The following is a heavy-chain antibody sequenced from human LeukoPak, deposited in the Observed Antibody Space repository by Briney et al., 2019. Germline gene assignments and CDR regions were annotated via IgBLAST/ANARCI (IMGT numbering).Heavy chain of an antibody. Sequence: SETLSLTCAVYGGSFSGYYWSWTRQPPGKGLESIGEINHSGSTNYNPSLKSRVTISVDTSKNQFSLKLSSVTAADTAVYYCARQVEVVPAAMPNTFDYWGQGTLVTVSS. CDR3: ARQVEVVPAAMPNTFDY. D-gene: IGHD2-2*01. CDR1: GGSFSGYY. CDR2: INHSGST. J-gene: IGHJ4*02. V-gene: IGHV4-34*01.